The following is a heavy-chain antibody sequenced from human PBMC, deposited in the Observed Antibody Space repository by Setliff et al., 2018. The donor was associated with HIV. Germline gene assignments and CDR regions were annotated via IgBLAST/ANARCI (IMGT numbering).Heavy chain of an antibody. D-gene: IGHD3-10*01. J-gene: IGHJ6*02. V-gene: IGHV4-61*02. CDR3: ARDNSYYYGSGGHYYYAMDV. CDR1: GGSISSSGPGYY. CDR2: IHISGNT. Sequence: SETLSLTCTVSGGSISSSGPGYYWSWIRQPAGKGLEWIGRIHISGNTNHNPSLESRVAISIDTSKNQLSLKLSSVTAADTAVYYCARDNSYYYGSGGHYYYAMDVWGQGTTGTVSS.